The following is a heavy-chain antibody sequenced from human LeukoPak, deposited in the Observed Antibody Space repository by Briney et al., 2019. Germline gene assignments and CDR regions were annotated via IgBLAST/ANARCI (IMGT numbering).Heavy chain of an antibody. CDR1: GGTFSSYA. V-gene: IGHV1-2*06. Sequence: ASVKVSCKASGGTFSSYAISWVRQAPGQGLEWMGRINPNSGGTNYAQKFQGRVTMTRDTSISTAYMELSRLRSDDTAVYYCARRDSSSGLDYWGQGTLVTVSS. J-gene: IGHJ4*02. CDR3: ARRDSSSGLDY. CDR2: INPNSGGT. D-gene: IGHD6-6*01.